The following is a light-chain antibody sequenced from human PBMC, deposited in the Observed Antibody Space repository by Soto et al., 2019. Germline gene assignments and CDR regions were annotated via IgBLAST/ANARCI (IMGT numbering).Light chain of an antibody. CDR3: QQYHSTPYT. V-gene: IGKV4-1*01. CDR2: WAS. CDR1: QTVLYSSNNKNY. Sequence: DIVMTQSPDSLAVSLGERATINCKSSQTVLYSSNNKNYLAWYQQKPGQPPKLLIYWASTRESGVPGRFSGSGSGTDFTLTISILQAEDVAVYYCQQYHSTPYTFGQGTKLEIK. J-gene: IGKJ2*01.